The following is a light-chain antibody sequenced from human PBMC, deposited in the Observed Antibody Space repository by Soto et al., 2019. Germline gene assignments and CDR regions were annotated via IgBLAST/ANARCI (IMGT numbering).Light chain of an antibody. J-gene: IGKJ1*01. CDR2: GAF. Sequence: TVLTHSPGTLSLSPCERATLSPSASQSVSGSRLAWYHQKPGQAPRLLIYGAFNRVTGIPVRFSGSGSGTDFTLTISRLEPEDFAVYYCQQYGNSPSTFGQGTKVDIK. CDR1: QSVSGSR. V-gene: IGKV3-20*01. CDR3: QQYGNSPST.